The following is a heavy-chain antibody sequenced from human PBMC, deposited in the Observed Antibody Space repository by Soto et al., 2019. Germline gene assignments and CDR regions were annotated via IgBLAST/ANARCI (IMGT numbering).Heavy chain of an antibody. Sequence: QVQLVQSGAEVKKPGSSVKVSCKTSGYTFINYGFSWVRQAPGQGLEWMGWISAYNGDTEYAQKFPGRVTLTRDTSTSTVYMEMRSLKFDDTAMYYCAREAGSGSYYPENYWGQGTLVTVSS. D-gene: IGHD1-26*01. J-gene: IGHJ4*02. CDR3: AREAGSGSYYPENY. CDR2: ISAYNGDT. V-gene: IGHV1-18*04. CDR1: GYTFINYG.